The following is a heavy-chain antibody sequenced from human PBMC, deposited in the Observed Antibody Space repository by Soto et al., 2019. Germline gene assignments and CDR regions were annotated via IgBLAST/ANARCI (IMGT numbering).Heavy chain of an antibody. V-gene: IGHV1-8*01. CDR3: ARGRLVAGTVDS. Sequence: QVQLVQSGAEVKKPGASVKVACKASGYTFTSYDIKWVRQATGQGLEWMGWMNPTTGSTGFAQKFQGRVTMISNTSISAAYLERSRLTSEHTAVYYCARGRLVAGTVDSWGQGTLVTVSS. CDR1: GYTFTSYD. D-gene: IGHD1-7*01. CDR2: MNPTTGST. J-gene: IGHJ4*02.